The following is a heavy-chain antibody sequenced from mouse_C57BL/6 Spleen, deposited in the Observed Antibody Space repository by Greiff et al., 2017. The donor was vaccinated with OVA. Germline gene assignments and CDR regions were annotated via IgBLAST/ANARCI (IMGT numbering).Heavy chain of an antibody. CDR1: GYTFTDYY. J-gene: IGHJ4*01. CDR3: AIRGSSEAMDY. D-gene: IGHD1-1*01. V-gene: IGHV1-19*01. Sequence: EVQLQQSGPVLVKPGASVKMSCKASGYTFTDYYMNWVKQSHGKSLEWIGVINPYNGGTSYNQKFKGKATLTVDKSSSTAYMELNSLTSEDSAVYYCAIRGSSEAMDYWGQGTSVTVSS. CDR2: INPYNGGT.